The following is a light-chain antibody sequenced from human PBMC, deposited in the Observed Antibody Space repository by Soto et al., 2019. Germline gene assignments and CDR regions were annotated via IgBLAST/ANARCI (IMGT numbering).Light chain of an antibody. Sequence: DIQMTQSPSSLSASVGDRVTITCRASQSISSYLNWYQHKPEKAPKLLIYAASSLQSGVPSRFSGSGSGTDFTLTISSLQPEDFATYYCQQSYSTPLTFGGGTKVEIK. CDR3: QQSYSTPLT. J-gene: IGKJ4*01. CDR1: QSISSY. V-gene: IGKV1-39*01. CDR2: AAS.